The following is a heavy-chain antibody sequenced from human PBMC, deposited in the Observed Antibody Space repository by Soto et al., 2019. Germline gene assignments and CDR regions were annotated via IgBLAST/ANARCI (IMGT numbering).Heavy chain of an antibody. CDR1: GVTVSNNY. CDR2: IYSFGST. CDR3: ARNMPVTTLGY. Sequence: EVQLVESGGGLVQPGGSLRLSCAASGVTVSNNYMSWVRQAPGKGLEWVSVIYSFGSTSYADSVRGRFTISRDNSQNTLYLHMNSLSPEDTAVYYCARNMPVTTLGYWGQGTLVTVSS. D-gene: IGHD4-17*01. J-gene: IGHJ4*02. V-gene: IGHV3-66*01.